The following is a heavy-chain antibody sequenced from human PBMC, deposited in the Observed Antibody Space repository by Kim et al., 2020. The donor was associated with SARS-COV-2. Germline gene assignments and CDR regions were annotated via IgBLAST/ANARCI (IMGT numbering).Heavy chain of an antibody. J-gene: IGHJ3*02. D-gene: IGHD2-21*01. CDR1: GLSFSRHT. Sequence: GGSLRLSCAASGLSFSRHTMHWVWQAPGMGLEWVSIISFDGNYKTHADPVQGRFTISRDNSKDTHYLQMNNLRIDDTAVYYCAVEVGGNSGGTFVTWGQWIMLTVST. V-gene: IGHV3-30*04. CDR2: ISFDGNYK. CDR3: AVEVGGNSGGTFVT.